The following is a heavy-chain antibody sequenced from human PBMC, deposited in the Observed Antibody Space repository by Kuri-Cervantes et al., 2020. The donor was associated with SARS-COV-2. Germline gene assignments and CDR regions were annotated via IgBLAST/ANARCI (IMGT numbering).Heavy chain of an antibody. V-gene: IGHV3-74*01. CDR2: INSDGSST. D-gene: IGHD3-22*01. J-gene: IGHJ6*02. Sequence: GGSLRLSCAASGFTFSSYWMHWVRQAPGKGLVWVSRINSDGSSTSYADSVKGRFTISRDNAKNSLYLQMNSLRAEDTAVYYCARGQTADYYDSSGYQPYYYYGMDVWGQGTTVTVSS. CDR3: ARGQTADYYDSSGYQPYYYYGMDV. CDR1: GFTFSSYW.